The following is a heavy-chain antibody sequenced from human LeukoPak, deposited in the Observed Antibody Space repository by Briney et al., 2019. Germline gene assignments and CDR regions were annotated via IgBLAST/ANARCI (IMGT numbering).Heavy chain of an antibody. J-gene: IGHJ4*02. CDR2: IYGGGST. D-gene: IGHD5-24*01. V-gene: IGHV3-53*01. Sequence: PGGSLRLSCAASGFTVSSNYMSWVRLAPGKGLEWVSVIYGGGSTYYADSVKGRFTISRDNSKNTLYLQMNSLRAEDTAVYYCASGVEMASFDYWDQGTLVTVSS. CDR1: GFTVSSNY. CDR3: ASGVEMASFDY.